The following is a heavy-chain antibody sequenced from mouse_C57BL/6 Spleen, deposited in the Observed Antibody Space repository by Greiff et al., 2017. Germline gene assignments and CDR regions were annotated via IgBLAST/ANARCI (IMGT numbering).Heavy chain of an antibody. CDR2: ISDGGSYT. D-gene: IGHD2-5*01. Sequence: DVMLVESGGGLVKPGGSLKLSCAASGFTFSSYAMSWVRQTPEKRLEWVATISDGGSYTYYPDNVKGRFTISRDNAKNNLYLQMSHLKSEDTAMYYCAREDSNYLNWYFDVWGTGTTVTVSS. J-gene: IGHJ1*03. CDR3: AREDSNYLNWYFDV. CDR1: GFTFSSYA. V-gene: IGHV5-4*01.